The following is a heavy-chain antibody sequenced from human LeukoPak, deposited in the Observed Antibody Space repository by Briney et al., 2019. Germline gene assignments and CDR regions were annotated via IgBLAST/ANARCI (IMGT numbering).Heavy chain of an antibody. CDR3: AKVPYSDYGSGRPPFMDV. Sequence: GGSLRLSCAASGFTFSNYAMSWVRQAPGKGLERVSTITYSGGTTYYADSVKGRFSISRDNSKNTLYLQMDSLRDEDTAVYYCAKVPYSDYGSGRPPFMDVWGHGTTVAISS. J-gene: IGHJ6*02. CDR2: ITYSGGTT. CDR1: GFTFSNYA. D-gene: IGHD3-10*01. V-gene: IGHV3-23*01.